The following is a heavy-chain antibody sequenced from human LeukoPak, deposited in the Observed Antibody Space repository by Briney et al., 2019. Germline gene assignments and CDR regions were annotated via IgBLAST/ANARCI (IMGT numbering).Heavy chain of an antibody. CDR3: ATIPTVLSQLDY. CDR1: GFTFSSYA. CDR2: ISGSGGST. V-gene: IGHV3-23*01. D-gene: IGHD4-23*01. J-gene: IGHJ4*02. Sequence: GGSLRLSCAASGFTFSSYAMSWVRQAPGKGLEWVSAISGSGGSTYYADSVKGRFTISRDNSKNTLYLHMNSLRAEDTAVYYCATIPTVLSQLDYWGQGTLVTVSS.